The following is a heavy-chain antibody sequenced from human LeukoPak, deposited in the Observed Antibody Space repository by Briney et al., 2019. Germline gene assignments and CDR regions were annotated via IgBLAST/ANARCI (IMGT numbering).Heavy chain of an antibody. CDR1: GGSFSGYY. J-gene: IGHJ5*02. Sequence: SETLSLTCAVYGGSFSGYYWSWICQPPGKGLEWIGEINHSGSTNYNPSLKSRVTISVDTSKNQFSLKLSSVTAADTAVYYCASSLWIGELIQPPDWFDPWGQGTLVTVSS. D-gene: IGHD3-10*01. CDR3: ASSLWIGELIQPPDWFDP. CDR2: INHSGST. V-gene: IGHV4-34*01.